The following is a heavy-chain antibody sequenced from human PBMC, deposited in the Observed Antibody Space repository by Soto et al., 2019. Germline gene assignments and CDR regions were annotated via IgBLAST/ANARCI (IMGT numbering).Heavy chain of an antibody. V-gene: IGHV3-48*03. CDR2: ISSSGSTI. CDR1: GFTFSSFE. CDR3: ARVAREQWLVRMDV. J-gene: IGHJ6*02. Sequence: GGSLRLSCAASGFTFSSFEMNWVRQAPGKGLKWVSYISSSGSTIYYADSVKGRFTISRDNAKSSLYLQMSSLRAEDTAVYYCARVAREQWLVRMDVWGQGTTVTVSS. D-gene: IGHD6-19*01.